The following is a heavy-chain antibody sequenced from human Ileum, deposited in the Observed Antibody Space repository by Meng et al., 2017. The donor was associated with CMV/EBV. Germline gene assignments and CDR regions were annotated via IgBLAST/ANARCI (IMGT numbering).Heavy chain of an antibody. CDR2: IHHSGNT. CDR1: DYSISSTYY. J-gene: IGHJ3*02. CDR3: ARLIGDGDPSRGAIDI. D-gene: IGHD2-21*02. Sequence: GSLRLSCSVSDYSISSTYYWGWIRQPPGKGLEWIGSIHHSGNTYYNPSLKSRVTISVDTSKNQFSVDLSSVTAADTALYYCARLIGDGDPSRGAIDIWGQGTMVTVSS. V-gene: IGHV4-38-2*02.